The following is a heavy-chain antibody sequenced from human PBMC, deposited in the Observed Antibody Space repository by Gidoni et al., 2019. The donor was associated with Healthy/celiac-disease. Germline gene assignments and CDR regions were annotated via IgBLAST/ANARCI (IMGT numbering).Heavy chain of an antibody. J-gene: IGHJ6*02. D-gene: IGHD3-22*01. CDR1: GYTFTSYY. V-gene: IGHV1-46*01. Sequence: QVQLVQSGAEVKKPGASVKVSCKASGYTFTSYYMHWVRQAPGQGLEWMGIINPSGGSTSYAQKFQGRVTMTRDTSTSTVYMELSSLRSEDTAVYYCARYGSGYMEYYYGMDVWGQGTTVTVSS. CDR2: INPSGGST. CDR3: ARYGSGYMEYYYGMDV.